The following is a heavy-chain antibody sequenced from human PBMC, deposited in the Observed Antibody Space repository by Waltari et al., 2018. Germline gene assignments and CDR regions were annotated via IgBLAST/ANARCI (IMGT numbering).Heavy chain of an antibody. D-gene: IGHD3-16*01. Sequence: EVQLLESGGGLAQPGGSLRLDCAASGFIFNNYAMTWVRQAPGKGLGWVSMVSASGGSPFYGAAAKGRFTISRDNLKDTLYLQMNSLRAEDTAVYYCARGSQYNKIWGSYGYWGQGTLVTVSS. J-gene: IGHJ4*02. CDR3: ARGSQYNKIWGSYGY. V-gene: IGHV3-23*01. CDR2: VSASGGSP. CDR1: GFIFNNYA.